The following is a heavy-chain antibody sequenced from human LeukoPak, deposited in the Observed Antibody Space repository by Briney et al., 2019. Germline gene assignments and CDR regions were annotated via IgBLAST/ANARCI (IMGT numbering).Heavy chain of an antibody. J-gene: IGHJ5*02. CDR2: IIPIFGTA. CDR3: ARSSITIFGVARGPNWFDP. CDR1: GGTFSSYA. V-gene: IGHV1-69*13. Sequence: GASVKVSCKASGGTFSSYAISWVRQAPGQGLEWMGGIIPIFGTANYAQKFQGRVTITADESTSTAYMELSSLRSEDTAVYYCARSSITIFGVARGPNWFDPWGQGTLVTVSS. D-gene: IGHD3-3*01.